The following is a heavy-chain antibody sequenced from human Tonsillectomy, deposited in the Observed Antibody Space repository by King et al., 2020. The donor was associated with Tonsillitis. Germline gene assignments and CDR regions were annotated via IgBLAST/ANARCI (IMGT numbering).Heavy chain of an antibody. V-gene: IGHV3-30*02. Sequence: VQLVESGGGVVQPGGSLRLPCAASGFTFSRYGMHWVRQAPAKGREWGAFIRYVGSNKYYADPVKGRVTISRDNSKNTVYLQMNSLRAEDTAVYYCAKGGGAGTVDYWGQGTLVTVSS. CDR3: AKGGGAGTVDY. D-gene: IGHD1-7*01. CDR2: IRYVGSNK. J-gene: IGHJ4*02. CDR1: GFTFSRYG.